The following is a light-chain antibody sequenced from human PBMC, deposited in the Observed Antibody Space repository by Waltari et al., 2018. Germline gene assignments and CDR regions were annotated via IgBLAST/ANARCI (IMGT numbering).Light chain of an antibody. CDR2: AAS. CDR3: QETYSTGT. J-gene: IGKJ1*01. V-gene: IGKV1-39*01. CDR1: QLIANR. Sequence: DIQMTQSPPSLSASTGDRVTLTCRARQLIANRSSGYQQRTGKAPRLLIYAASNVHSGVSSGFSGSGSGTDVTLTISDLQSEDLGTYYCQETYSTGTFGQGTKVDMK.